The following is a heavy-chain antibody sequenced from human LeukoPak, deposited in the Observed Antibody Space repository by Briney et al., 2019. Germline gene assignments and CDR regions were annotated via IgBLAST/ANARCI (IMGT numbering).Heavy chain of an antibody. CDR3: ARADCVYNYGPCFYNMDV. Sequence: PSETLSLTCTVSGGSISSSSHYWGWIRQPPGKGLEWIGSMYYRGSTYHNPSLKSRVTISVDTSKNQFSLKLSSVTAADTAVYYCARADCVYNYGPCFYNMDVWGRGTTVTISS. J-gene: IGHJ6*03. V-gene: IGHV4-39*07. CDR1: GGSISSSSHY. D-gene: IGHD5-18*01. CDR2: MYYRGST.